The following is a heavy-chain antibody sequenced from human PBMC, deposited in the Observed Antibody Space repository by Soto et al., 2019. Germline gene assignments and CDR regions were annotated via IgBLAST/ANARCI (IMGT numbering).Heavy chain of an antibody. CDR3: ARAWYYSDSSGYSPGLPLGY. V-gene: IGHV1-18*01. Sequence: QVQLVQSGAEVKKPGASVKVSCKASGYTFTSYGISWVRQAPGQGLEWMGWISAYNGNTNYAQKLQGRVTMTTDTSTSTAYMELRSLGSDDTAVYYCARAWYYSDSSGYSPGLPLGYWGQGTLVTVSS. CDR2: ISAYNGNT. J-gene: IGHJ4*02. D-gene: IGHD3-22*01. CDR1: GYTFTSYG.